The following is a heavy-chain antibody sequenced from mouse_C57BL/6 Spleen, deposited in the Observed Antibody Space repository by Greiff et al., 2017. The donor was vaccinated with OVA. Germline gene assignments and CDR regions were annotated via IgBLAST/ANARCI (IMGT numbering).Heavy chain of an antibody. D-gene: IGHD2-3*01. CDR3: ARKVYDGYQYYFDY. CDR1: GYTFTDYY. Sequence: VQLKQSGPELVKPGASVKISCKASGYTFTDYYMNWVKQSHGKSLEWIGDINPNNGGTSYNQKFKGKATLTVDKSSSTAYMELRSLTSEDSAVYYCARKVYDGYQYYFDYWGQGTTLTVSS. CDR2: INPNNGGT. J-gene: IGHJ2*01. V-gene: IGHV1-26*01.